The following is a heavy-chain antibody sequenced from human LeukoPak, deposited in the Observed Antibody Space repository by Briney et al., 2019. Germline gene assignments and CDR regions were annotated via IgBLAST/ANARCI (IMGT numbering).Heavy chain of an antibody. Sequence: GGSLRLSCAASGFTVSSNYMSWVRQAPGKGLEWVSVIYSGGSTYYADSVKCRFTISRDNSKNTLYLQMNSLRAEDTAVSYCARVAFRSSSYISGIDYWGQGTLVTVSS. CDR3: ARVAFRSSSYISGIDY. V-gene: IGHV3-53*01. CDR2: IYSGGST. CDR1: GFTVSSNY. J-gene: IGHJ4*02. D-gene: IGHD6-6*01.